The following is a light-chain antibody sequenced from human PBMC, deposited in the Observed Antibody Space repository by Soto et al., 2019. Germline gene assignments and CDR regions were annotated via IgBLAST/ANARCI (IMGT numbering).Light chain of an antibody. Sequence: EIVLTQSPGTLSLSPGERATLSCRASQTVDSTYLGWYQQKPGQSPRLLIYGASRRATGILDRFSASASGTDFTLSISRLEPEDFAVYYCQQYGRSVVTFGQGTKVEIK. J-gene: IGKJ1*01. CDR2: GAS. V-gene: IGKV3-20*01. CDR3: QQYGRSVVT. CDR1: QTVDSTY.